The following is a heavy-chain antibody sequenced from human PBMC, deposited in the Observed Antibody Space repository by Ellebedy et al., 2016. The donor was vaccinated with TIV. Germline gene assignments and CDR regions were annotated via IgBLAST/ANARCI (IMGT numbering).Heavy chain of an antibody. CDR1: GFTFSSYS. CDR2: ISNSGTHI. D-gene: IGHD3-10*01. V-gene: IGHV3-21*01. Sequence: PGGSLRLSCAASGFTFSSYSMNWVRQAPGMGLEWVSSISNSGTHIYYADSVKGRFTISRDNAKNSLYLQMNSPRAEDTAVYYCARESWELAWGQGTLVTVSS. CDR3: ARESWELA. J-gene: IGHJ5*02.